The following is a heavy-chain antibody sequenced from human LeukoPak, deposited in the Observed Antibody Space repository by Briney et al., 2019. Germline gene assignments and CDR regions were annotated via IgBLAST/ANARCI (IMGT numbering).Heavy chain of an antibody. D-gene: IGHD1-26*01. CDR1: GFTFSSYS. CDR2: ISSSSSYI. J-gene: IGHJ3*02. Sequence: GGSLRLSCSASGFTFSSYSMNWVRQAPGKGLEWVSSISSSSSYIYYADSVKGRFTISRDNAKNSLYLQMNSLRAEDTAVYYCARDAYFRVVGALIWGQGTMVTVSS. CDR3: ARDAYFRVVGALI. V-gene: IGHV3-21*01.